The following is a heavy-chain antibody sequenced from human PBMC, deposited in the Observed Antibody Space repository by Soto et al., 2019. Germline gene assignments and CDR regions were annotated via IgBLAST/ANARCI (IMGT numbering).Heavy chain of an antibody. J-gene: IGHJ6*03. Sequence: AAVQVPCKASGYTFTSYDINRVGQATAEGREGMGWMNSNSGNTGYAQKCQGRVTMTRNPSISTAYMELSSLRSEDTAVYYCARVVSARLLPMVYAFYYMDVWGKGTTVTVLL. CDR3: ARVVSARLLPMVYAFYYMDV. CDR1: GYTFTSYD. V-gene: IGHV1-8*01. CDR2: MNSNSGNT. D-gene: IGHD2-8*01.